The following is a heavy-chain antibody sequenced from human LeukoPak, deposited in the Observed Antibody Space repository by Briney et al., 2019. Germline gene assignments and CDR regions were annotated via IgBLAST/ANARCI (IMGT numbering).Heavy chain of an antibody. D-gene: IGHD3-9*01. CDR1: GFTFSSYA. V-gene: IGHV3-30*04. Sequence: GGSLRLSCAASGFTFSSYAMHWVRQAPGKGLEWVAVISYDGSNKYYADSVKGRFTISRDNSKNTLYLQMKSLRAEDTAVYYCARDVLQYFDWPTTADYWGQGTLVTVSS. J-gene: IGHJ4*02. CDR2: ISYDGSNK. CDR3: ARDVLQYFDWPTTADY.